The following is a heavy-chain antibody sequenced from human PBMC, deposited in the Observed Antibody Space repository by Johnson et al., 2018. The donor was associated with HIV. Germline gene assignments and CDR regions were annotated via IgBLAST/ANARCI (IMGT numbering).Heavy chain of an antibody. Sequence: QVQLVESGGGLVKPGGSLRLSCAAFGFTFFDYYMSWIRQAPGKGLEWVSYISSSGSTIYYADSVKGRFTISRDNAKNSLYLQMTSLRAEDTAVYYCARRFFPGITVALDAFDIWGQGTMVTVSS. V-gene: IGHV3-11*04. D-gene: IGHD6-19*01. CDR1: GFTFFDYY. J-gene: IGHJ3*02. CDR2: ISSSGSTI. CDR3: ARRFFPGITVALDAFDI.